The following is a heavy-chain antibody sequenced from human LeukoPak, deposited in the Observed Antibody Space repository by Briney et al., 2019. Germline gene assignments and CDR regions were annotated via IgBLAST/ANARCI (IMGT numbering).Heavy chain of an antibody. CDR2: INPDSGGT. CDR1: GYTFTDYY. Sequence: GASVRVSCKASGYTFTDYYMHWVRQAPGQGLEWMGRINPDSGGTDYIQRFQGRVTMTRDTSISTAYLELTWLRSDDTAVYYCASAAYTGAWYVYWGPGTLVTVSS. J-gene: IGHJ4*02. V-gene: IGHV1-2*06. CDR3: ASAAYTGAWYVY. D-gene: IGHD6-19*01.